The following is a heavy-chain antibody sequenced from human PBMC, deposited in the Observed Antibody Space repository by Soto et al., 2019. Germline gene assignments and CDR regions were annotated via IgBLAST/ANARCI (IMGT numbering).Heavy chain of an antibody. D-gene: IGHD6-13*01. J-gene: IGHJ4*02. V-gene: IGHV3-30-3*01. CDR2: ISYDGSNK. CDR1: GFTFISYA. Sequence: PGGSLRLSCAASGFTFISYAMHWVRQAPGKGLDCVAVISYDGSNKYYADSVKGRFTISRDNSKNTLYLQMNSLRAEDTAVYYCARDEAAGTFLFPTYGVFDYWGQGNLVTVSS. CDR3: ARDEAAGTFLFPTYGVFDY.